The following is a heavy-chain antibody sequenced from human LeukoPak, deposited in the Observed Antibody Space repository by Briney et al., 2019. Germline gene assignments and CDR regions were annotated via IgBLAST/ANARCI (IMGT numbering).Heavy chain of an antibody. CDR2: INPNSGGT. J-gene: IGHJ4*02. Sequence: GASVKVSCKASGYTFTTYAMNWVRQAPGQGLEWMGWINPNSGGTNYAQKFQGRVTMTRDTSISTAYMELSRLRSDDTAVYYCARDDLTQNGYYYGSGSLGNLDYWGQGTLVTVSS. D-gene: IGHD3-10*01. V-gene: IGHV1-2*02. CDR1: GYTFTTYA. CDR3: ARDDLTQNGYYYGSGSLGNLDY.